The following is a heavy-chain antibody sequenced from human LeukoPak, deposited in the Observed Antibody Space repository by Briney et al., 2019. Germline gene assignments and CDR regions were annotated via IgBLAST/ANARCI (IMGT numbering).Heavy chain of an antibody. Sequence: GGSLRLSCAASGFTFSSCGMHWVRQAPGKGLEGGAVISYDGSNKYYADSVKGRFTISRDNSKNTLYLQMNSLRAEDTAVYYCAKSLSSNSRYYGMDVWGQGATVTVSS. V-gene: IGHV3-30*18. J-gene: IGHJ6*02. D-gene: IGHD4-11*01. CDR3: AKSLSSNSRYYGMDV. CDR1: GFTFSSCG. CDR2: ISYDGSNK.